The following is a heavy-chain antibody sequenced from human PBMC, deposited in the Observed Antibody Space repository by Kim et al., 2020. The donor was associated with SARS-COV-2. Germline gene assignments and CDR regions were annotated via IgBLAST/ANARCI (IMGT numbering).Heavy chain of an antibody. CDR1: GFTFSSYW. V-gene: IGHV3-74*01. J-gene: IGHJ6*03. Sequence: GGSLRLSCAASGFTFSSYWMHWVRQAPGKGLVWVSRINSDGSSTSYADSVKGRCTISRDNAKNTLYLQMNSLRAEDTAVYYCARGAMVRGAYYMDVWGKGTTVTVSS. CDR3: ARGAMVRGAYYMDV. CDR2: INSDGSST. D-gene: IGHD3-10*01.